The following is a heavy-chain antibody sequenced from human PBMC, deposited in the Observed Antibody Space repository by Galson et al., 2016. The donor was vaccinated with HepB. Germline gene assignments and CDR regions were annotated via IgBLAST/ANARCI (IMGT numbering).Heavy chain of an antibody. Sequence: SETLSLTCAVSGDSITSAKWWSWLRQPPGKGLEWIGEIYHSGNTNYNPSLKSRVSMSVDKAKDLFSLRLGSVTAADTAMYYCAAKTPSSDWWPRFDPWGQGTLVTVAS. CDR1: GDSITSAKW. D-gene: IGHD2-8*02. CDR3: AAKTPSSDWWPRFDP. J-gene: IGHJ5*02. CDR2: IYHSGNT. V-gene: IGHV4-4*02.